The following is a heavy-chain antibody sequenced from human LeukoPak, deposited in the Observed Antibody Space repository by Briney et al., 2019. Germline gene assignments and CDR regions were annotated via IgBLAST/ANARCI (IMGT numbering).Heavy chain of an antibody. CDR3: AREKADIVVVPAAHDAFDI. CDR2: TYYRSKWYN. J-gene: IGHJ3*02. CDR1: GDSVSSNSAA. V-gene: IGHV6-1*01. Sequence: SQTLSLTCAISGDSVSSNSAAWNWIRQSPSRGPEWLGRTYYRSKWYNDYAVSVKSRITINPDTSKNQFSLQLNSVTPEDTAVYYCAREKADIVVVPAAHDAFDIWGQGTMVTVSS. D-gene: IGHD2-2*01.